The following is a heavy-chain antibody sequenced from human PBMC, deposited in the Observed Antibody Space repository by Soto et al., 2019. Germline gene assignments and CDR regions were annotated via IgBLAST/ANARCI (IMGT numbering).Heavy chain of an antibody. Sequence: QLQLQESGPGLVKPSETLSLTCTVSGGSISSSNYYWGWIRQPPGKGLEWIGNIYYSGTTYYNPSLRRRVTISVDTSKNQFSLRLNSVTAADTAVYYCAGLVWFGELFWWFDPWGQGTLVTVSS. CDR3: AGLVWFGELFWWFDP. V-gene: IGHV4-39*01. D-gene: IGHD3-10*01. J-gene: IGHJ5*02. CDR2: IYYSGTT. CDR1: GGSISSSNYY.